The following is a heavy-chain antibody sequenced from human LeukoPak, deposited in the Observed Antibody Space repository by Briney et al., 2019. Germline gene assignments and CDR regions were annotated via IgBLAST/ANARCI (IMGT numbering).Heavy chain of an antibody. V-gene: IGHV1-8*01. CDR3: ARTGSSWYGWFDP. Sequence: GASVKVSSKASGYTFTSYDINWVRQATGQGLEWMGWMNPNSGNTGYAQKFQGRVTMTRNTSISTAYMELSSLRSEDTAVYYCARTGSSWYGWFDPWGQGTLVTVSS. CDR1: GYTFTSYD. D-gene: IGHD6-13*01. J-gene: IGHJ5*02. CDR2: MNPNSGNT.